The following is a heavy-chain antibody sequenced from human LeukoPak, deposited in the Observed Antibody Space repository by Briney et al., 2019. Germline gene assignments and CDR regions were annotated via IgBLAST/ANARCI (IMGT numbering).Heavy chain of an antibody. CDR3: ARQGAFDI. J-gene: IGHJ3*02. CDR2: INPNSGGT. Sequence: GASVKVSRKASGYTFTSYGISWVRQAPGQGLEWMGWINPNSGGTNYAQKFQGRVTMTRDTSISTAYMELSSLRSEDTAVYYCARQGAFDIWGQGTMVTVSS. V-gene: IGHV1-2*02. CDR1: GYTFTSYG.